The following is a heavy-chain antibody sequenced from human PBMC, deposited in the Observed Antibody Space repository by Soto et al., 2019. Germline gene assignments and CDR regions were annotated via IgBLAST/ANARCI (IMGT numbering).Heavy chain of an antibody. D-gene: IGHD3-9*01. CDR3: TTDPHSDPYYDILTGWETHYYYGMDV. CDR1: GFTFSNAW. J-gene: IGHJ6*02. V-gene: IGHV3-15*01. CDR2: IKSKTDGGTT. Sequence: PGGSLRLSCAASGFTFSNAWMSWVRQAPGKGLEWVGRIKSKTDGGTTDYAAPVKGRFTISRDDSKNTLYLQMNSLKTEDTAVYYCTTDPHSDPYYDILTGWETHYYYGMDVWGQGTTVTVSS.